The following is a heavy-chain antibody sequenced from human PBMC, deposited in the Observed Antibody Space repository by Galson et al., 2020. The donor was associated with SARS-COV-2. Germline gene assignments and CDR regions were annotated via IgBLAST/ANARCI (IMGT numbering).Heavy chain of an antibody. Sequence: ESGPTLVKHTQTLTLTCTFSGFSLSTIGMCVSWIRQPPGKALEWLASIDWDDDKYYSTTLKTRLTIPKDTSKNQVVLTMTNMDPVDTATYYCARITVAGLGFDYWGQGTLVTVSS. J-gene: IGHJ4*02. V-gene: IGHV2-70*11. CDR1: GFSLSTIGMC. CDR3: ARITVAGLGFDY. D-gene: IGHD6-19*01. CDR2: IDWDDDK.